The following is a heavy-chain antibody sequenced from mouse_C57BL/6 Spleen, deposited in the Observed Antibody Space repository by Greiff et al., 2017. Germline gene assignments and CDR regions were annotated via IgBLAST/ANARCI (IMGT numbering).Heavy chain of an antibody. D-gene: IGHD2-1*01. Sequence: EVQLQQSGAELVRPGASVKLSCTASGFNIKDDYMHWVKQRPEQGLEWIGWIDPENGDTEYASKFQGKATITADTSSNTAYLQLSSLTSEDTAVYYCTQFLGGKRFDYWGQGTTLTVSS. V-gene: IGHV14-4*01. J-gene: IGHJ2*01. CDR2: IDPENGDT. CDR3: TQFLGGKRFDY. CDR1: GFNIKDDY.